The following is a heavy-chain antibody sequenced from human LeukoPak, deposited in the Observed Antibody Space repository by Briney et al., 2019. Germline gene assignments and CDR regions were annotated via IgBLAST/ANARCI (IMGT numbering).Heavy chain of an antibody. D-gene: IGHD2-15*01. CDR3: ARGLRIINGLDV. J-gene: IGHJ6*02. CDR1: GYTLRDYY. CDR2: LNPHSGGT. Sequence: ASVKVSCEASGYTLRDYYIYWVRQAPGQGLEWLGWLNPHSGGTNYARKFQGRVTLTSDTSISTAYMELTPLTSDDTAIYYCARGLRIINGLDVWGQGTTVIVSS. V-gene: IGHV1-2*02.